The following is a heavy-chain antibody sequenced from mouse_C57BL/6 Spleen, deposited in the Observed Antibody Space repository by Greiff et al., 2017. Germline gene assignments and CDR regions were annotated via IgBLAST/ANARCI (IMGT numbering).Heavy chain of an antibody. Sequence: QVQLKESGPGLVAPSQSLSITCTVSGFSLTSYAISWVRQPPGKGLEWLGVLWTGGGTNYNSALKSRLSISKDNSKSQVFLKMNSLQTDDTARYYCARNLVGPDYFDYWGQGTTLTVSS. D-gene: IGHD1-1*02. J-gene: IGHJ2*01. CDR3: ARNLVGPDYFDY. CDR2: LWTGGGT. V-gene: IGHV2-9-1*01. CDR1: GFSLTSYA.